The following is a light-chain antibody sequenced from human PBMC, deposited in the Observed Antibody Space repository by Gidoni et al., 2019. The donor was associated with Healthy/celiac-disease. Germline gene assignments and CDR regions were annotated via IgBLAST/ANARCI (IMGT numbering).Light chain of an antibody. CDR1: SSDVGGYNY. J-gene: IGLJ2*01. CDR2: EFS. CDR3: SSYTSSSTLV. Sequence: QSALTQPASVSWSPGQSITISCTGTSSDVGGYNYVSWYQQHPGKAPKLMIYEFSNRPSGVSNRFSGSKAGNTASLTISGRQDEDEADYYCSSYTSSSTLVFGGGTKLTVL. V-gene: IGLV2-14*01.